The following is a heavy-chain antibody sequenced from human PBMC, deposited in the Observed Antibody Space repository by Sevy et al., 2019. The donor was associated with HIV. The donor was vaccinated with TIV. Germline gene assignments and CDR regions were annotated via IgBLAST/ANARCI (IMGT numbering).Heavy chain of an antibody. CDR1: GGSISNYY. V-gene: IGHV4-59*01. D-gene: IGHD6-13*01. CDR3: ARESIAAAGDFDY. J-gene: IGHJ4*02. CDR2: IYYSGST. Sequence: SETLSLTCSVSGGSISNYYWSWIRQPPGKGLEWIGYIYYSGSTNYNPSLKSRVTISVETSKNQLSLKLSSVTAADTAVDYCARESIAAAGDFDYWGQGTLVTVSS.